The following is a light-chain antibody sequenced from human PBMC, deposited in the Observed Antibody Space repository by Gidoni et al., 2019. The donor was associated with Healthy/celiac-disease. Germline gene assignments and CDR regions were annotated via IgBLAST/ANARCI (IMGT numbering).Light chain of an antibody. CDR1: SSNIGAGYD. V-gene: IGLV1-40*01. J-gene: IGLJ3*02. Sequence: QSVLTQPPSVSGAPGQRVTIACTGSSSNIGAGYDVHWYQQLPGTAPKLLFYGNSTRPSGVPDRFSGSKSGTSASLAITGLQAEDEADYYCQSYDSSLSGWVFGGGTKLTVL. CDR3: QSYDSSLSGWV. CDR2: GNS.